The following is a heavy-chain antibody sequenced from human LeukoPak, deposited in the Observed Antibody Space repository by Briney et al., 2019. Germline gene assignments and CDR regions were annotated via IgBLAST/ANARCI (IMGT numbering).Heavy chain of an antibody. CDR2: TNGYNGNT. Sequence: ASVKVSCKASGYTFISYGISWVRQAPGQGLEWMGWTNGYNGNTNYAQKLQGRVTMTADTSTSTAYMELRSLRSDDTAVYYCARDEVGYSSSSGLLPLDYWGQGTLVTVSS. CDR1: GYTFISYG. CDR3: ARDEVGYSSSSGLLPLDY. V-gene: IGHV1-18*01. J-gene: IGHJ4*02. D-gene: IGHD6-13*01.